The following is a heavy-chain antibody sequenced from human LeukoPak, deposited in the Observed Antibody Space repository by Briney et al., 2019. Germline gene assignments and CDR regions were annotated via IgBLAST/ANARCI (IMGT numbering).Heavy chain of an antibody. Sequence: GGSLRLSCAASGFTFSSYGMSWVRQAPGKGLEWVSAISGRSGSTYYADSVKGRFTISRDNSKNTLYLQMNSLRAEDTAVYYCAKGGAGSIFDYWGQGTLVTVSS. CDR1: GFTFSSYG. CDR3: AKGGAGSIFDY. CDR2: ISGRSGST. V-gene: IGHV3-23*01. D-gene: IGHD1-26*01. J-gene: IGHJ4*02.